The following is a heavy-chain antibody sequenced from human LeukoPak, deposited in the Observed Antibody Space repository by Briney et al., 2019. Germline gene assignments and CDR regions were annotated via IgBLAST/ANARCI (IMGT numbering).Heavy chain of an antibody. CDR1: GFTFSSYS. V-gene: IGHV3-21*01. CDR2: ISSSSSYI. D-gene: IGHD2-15*01. CDR3: ARGYCSGGSRNCDYFGY. Sequence: GGSLRLSCAASGFTFSSYSMNWVRQAPGKGLEWVSSISSSSSYIYYADSVKGRFTISRDNAKNSLYLQMNSLRAEDTAVYYCARGYCSGGSRNCDYFGYWGQGTLVTVSS. J-gene: IGHJ4*02.